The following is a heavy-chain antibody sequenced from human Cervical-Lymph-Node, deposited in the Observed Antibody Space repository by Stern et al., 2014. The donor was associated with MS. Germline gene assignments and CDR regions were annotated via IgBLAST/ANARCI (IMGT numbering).Heavy chain of an antibody. CDR2: ITPRPGNP. D-gene: IGHD4/OR15-4a*01. CDR3: ARDSSTINFDY. Sequence: VQLVESGSELKTPGASVKVSCKGSGYTFTVYSINWVRQAPGQGLEWMGWITPRPGNPTYAQGFTGRFVFSVATSVSTAYLQINSLEAEDTAVYYCARDSSTINFDYWGQGSLVTVSS. V-gene: IGHV7-4-1*02. J-gene: IGHJ4*02. CDR1: GYTFTVYS.